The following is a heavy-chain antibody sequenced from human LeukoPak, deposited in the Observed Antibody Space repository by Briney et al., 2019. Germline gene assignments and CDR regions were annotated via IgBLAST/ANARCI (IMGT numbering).Heavy chain of an antibody. CDR1: GFTFSSYS. CDR2: ISSSGGTT. V-gene: IGHV3-48*01. D-gene: IGHD5-18*01. Sequence: PGGSLRLSCAVSGFTFSSYSMNWVRQAPGKGLEWVSYISSSGGTTYYTDSVKGRFTISRDNSKKTLYLQMNNLRAEDTAVYYCAEEKGEDTAYPLWDYWGQGTLVTVSS. CDR3: AEEKGEDTAYPLWDY. J-gene: IGHJ4*02.